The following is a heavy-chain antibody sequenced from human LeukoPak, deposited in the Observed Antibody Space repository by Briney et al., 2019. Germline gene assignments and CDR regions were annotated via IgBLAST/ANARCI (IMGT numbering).Heavy chain of an antibody. CDR2: IYHSGST. Sequence: SETLSLTCAVSGGSISSSNWWSWVRQPPGKGLEWIGEIYHSGSTNYNPSLKSRVTISVDTSKNQFSLKLSSVTAADTAVYYCARDYRGIAAAGRRYYFDYWGQGTLVTVSS. V-gene: IGHV4-4*02. CDR3: ARDYRGIAAAGRRYYFDY. J-gene: IGHJ4*02. D-gene: IGHD6-13*01. CDR1: GGSISSSNW.